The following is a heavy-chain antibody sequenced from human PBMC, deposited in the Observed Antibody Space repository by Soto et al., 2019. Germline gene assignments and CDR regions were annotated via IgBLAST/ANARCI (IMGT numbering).Heavy chain of an antibody. Sequence: SLRLSCAASGFTFSSYAMSWVRQAPGKGLEWVSAISGSGGSTYYADSVRGRFTISRDNSKNTLYLQMNSLRAEDTAVYYCAKDLYSGYDWDDYWGQGTLVTVSS. J-gene: IGHJ4*02. V-gene: IGHV3-23*01. CDR3: AKDLYSGYDWDDY. CDR1: GFTFSSYA. D-gene: IGHD5-12*01. CDR2: ISGSGGST.